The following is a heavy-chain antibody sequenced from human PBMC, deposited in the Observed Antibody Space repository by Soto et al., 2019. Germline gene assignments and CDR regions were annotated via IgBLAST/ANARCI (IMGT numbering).Heavy chain of an antibody. CDR3: ARVSWWDYYDSSGYQPFLDY. J-gene: IGHJ4*02. V-gene: IGHV4-39*01. Sequence: PSETLSLTCTVSGGSISGSSYYWGWIRQPPGKGLEWIGNIYYSGSTYYNPSLKSRVTISVDTSKNQFSLKLSSVTAADTAVYYCARVSWWDYYDSSGYQPFLDYSGQGSLVIVSS. CDR1: GGSISGSSYY. CDR2: IYYSGST. D-gene: IGHD3-22*01.